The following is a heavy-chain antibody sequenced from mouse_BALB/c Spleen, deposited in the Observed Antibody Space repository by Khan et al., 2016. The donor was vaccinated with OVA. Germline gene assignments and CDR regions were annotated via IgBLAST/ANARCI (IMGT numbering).Heavy chain of an antibody. V-gene: IGHV3-2*02. CDR1: GYSITSDYA. Sequence: EVQLQESGPGLVNPSQSPSLTCTVTGYSITSDYAWNWIRQFPGNKLEWMGYINYSGSTNYNPALKSRISITRDTSKNQFFLQLNSVTTEDTATYYCARDGSRYNYAMDYWGQGTSVTVSS. CDR2: INYSGST. J-gene: IGHJ4*01. D-gene: IGHD2-3*01. CDR3: ARDGSRYNYAMDY.